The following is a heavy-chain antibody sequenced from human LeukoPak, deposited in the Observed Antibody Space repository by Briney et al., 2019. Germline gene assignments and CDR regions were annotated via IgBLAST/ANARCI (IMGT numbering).Heavy chain of an antibody. CDR2: VSSSEDYI. D-gene: IGHD4-17*01. CDR3: ATPANDYGDRNWYFDL. V-gene: IGHV3-21*01. J-gene: IGHJ2*01. Sequence: GGSLRLSCAASGLTFSRYSMHWVRQAPGKGLGWVSSVSSSEDYIYYADSVKGRFTISRDNAENSLYLQMNSLKAEDTAVYYCATPANDYGDRNWYFDLWGRGTLVTVSS. CDR1: GLTFSRYS.